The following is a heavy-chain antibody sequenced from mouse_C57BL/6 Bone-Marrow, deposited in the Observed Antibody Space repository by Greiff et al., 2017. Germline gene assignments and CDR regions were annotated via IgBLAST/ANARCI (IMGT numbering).Heavy chain of an antibody. CDR3: AAYYSNYANY. CDR1: GFTFSSYA. V-gene: IGHV5-4*03. Sequence: EVMLVESGGGLVKPGGSLKLSCAASGFTFSSYAMSWVRQTPEKRLEWVATISDGGSYTYYPANVKGRFTISRNNAKNNLYLQMSHLKSEDTAMYYCAAYYSNYANYWGQGTTLTVSS. D-gene: IGHD2-5*01. CDR2: ISDGGSYT. J-gene: IGHJ2*01.